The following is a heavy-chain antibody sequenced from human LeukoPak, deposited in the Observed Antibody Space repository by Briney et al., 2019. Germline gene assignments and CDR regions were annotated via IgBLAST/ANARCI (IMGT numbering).Heavy chain of an antibody. CDR1: GFTVSSNY. CDR2: IYSGGST. J-gene: IGHJ6*02. V-gene: IGHV3-66*01. CDR3: ARDATDYGMDV. Sequence: GGSLRLSCAASGFTVSSNYMSWVRQAPGKGLEWVSVIYSGGSTYYADSVKGRFTISRDNSKNTLYLQMNSLRAEDTAVYYCARDATDYGMDVWGHGTTVTVSS. D-gene: IGHD4-17*01.